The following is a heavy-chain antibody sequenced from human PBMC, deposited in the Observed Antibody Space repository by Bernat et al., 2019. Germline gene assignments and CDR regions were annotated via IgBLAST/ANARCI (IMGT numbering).Heavy chain of an antibody. CDR3: ARVLKRCGGDCLGAFDI. D-gene: IGHD2-21*01. Sequence: QVQLVQSGAEVKKPGASVKVSCNASGYTFTSYGISWVRQAPGQGLEWMGCISAYNGNTNYAQKLQVRVTMTTDTSTSTAYMELRSLRSDDTAVYYCARVLKRCGGDCLGAFDIWGQGTMVTVSS. CDR1: GYTFTSYG. J-gene: IGHJ3*02. V-gene: IGHV1-18*01. CDR2: ISAYNGNT.